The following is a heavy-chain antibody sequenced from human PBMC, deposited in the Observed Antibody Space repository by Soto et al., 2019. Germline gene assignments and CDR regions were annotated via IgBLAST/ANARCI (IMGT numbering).Heavy chain of an antibody. J-gene: IGHJ6*02. CDR1: GYSFTSYW. CDR2: IYPGDSDT. V-gene: IGHV5-51*01. CDR3: ARDILAVAGTYYYYYGMDV. Sequence: PGESLKISCKGSGYSFTSYWIGWVRQMPGKGLEWMGIIYPGDSDTRYSPSFQGQVTISADKSISTAYLQWSSLKASDTAMYYCARDILAVAGTYYYYYGMDVWGQGTTVTV. D-gene: IGHD6-19*01.